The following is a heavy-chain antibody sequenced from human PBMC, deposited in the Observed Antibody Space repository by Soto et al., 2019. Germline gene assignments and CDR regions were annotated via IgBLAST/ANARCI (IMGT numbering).Heavy chain of an antibody. V-gene: IGHV1-69*01. CDR1: GGTFSSHS. J-gene: IGHJ4*02. CDR3: AREVGYGDFSAALLD. CDR2: IITLFGTA. Sequence: VQLMQSGAEVKQPGSSVKVSCKASGGTFSSHSINWVRQAPGQGLEWMGGIITLFGTANYAQNFQGRVTITAAQSQSTAYMELNSLRSDDTAVYYCAREVGYGDFSAALLDWGQGTLVTVSS. D-gene: IGHD4-17*01.